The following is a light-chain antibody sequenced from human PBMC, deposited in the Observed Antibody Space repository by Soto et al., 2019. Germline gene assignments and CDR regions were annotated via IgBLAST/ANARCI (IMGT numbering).Light chain of an antibody. CDR2: KAS. Sequence: DIQMPQTPSTLSASVGDRGTITCRASQSVGRWLAWYQQKPGRAPTVLIYKASTLKYGVPPRFSGSGSGTEFSLTISSLQPDDSATYFCQQYDSFSTFGQGTNVEIK. CDR1: QSVGRW. V-gene: IGKV1-5*03. J-gene: IGKJ1*01. CDR3: QQYDSFST.